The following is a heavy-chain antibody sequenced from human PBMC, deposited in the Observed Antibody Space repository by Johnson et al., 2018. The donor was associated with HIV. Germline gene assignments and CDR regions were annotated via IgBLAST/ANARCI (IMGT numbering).Heavy chain of an antibody. V-gene: IGHV3-30*03. J-gene: IGHJ3*02. CDR1: GFTFSSYG. CDR3: ARPEINCSSTSCQKAGAFDI. D-gene: IGHD2-2*01. Sequence: QMQLVESGGGVVQPGRSLRLSCAASGFTFSSYGMHWVRQAPGKGLEWVAVISYDGSNKYYADSVKGRFTISRDNYKNTLYLQMNSLRAEDTAVYYCARPEINCSSTSCQKAGAFDIWGQGTMVTVSS. CDR2: ISYDGSNK.